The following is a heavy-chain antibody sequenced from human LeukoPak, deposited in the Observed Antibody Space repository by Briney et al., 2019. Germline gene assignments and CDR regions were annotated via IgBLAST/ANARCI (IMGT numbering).Heavy chain of an antibody. V-gene: IGHV3-21*01. Sequence: PGGSLRLSCAASGFTFSSYSMDWVRQAPGKGLEWVSSITSSGNYIYYAHSVKGRFPISSVNAKNSLYLQMNSLRAEDAAVYYCASWIAPARNYWGEGTLVTVSS. CDR2: ITSSGNYI. CDR3: ASWIAPARNY. J-gene: IGHJ4*02. CDR1: GFTFSSYS. D-gene: IGHD6-13*01.